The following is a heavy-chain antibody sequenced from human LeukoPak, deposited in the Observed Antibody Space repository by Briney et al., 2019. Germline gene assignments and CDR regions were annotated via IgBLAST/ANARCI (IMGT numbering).Heavy chain of an antibody. CDR2: SSETGTAY. V-gene: IGHV3-11*04. CDR1: GFTLRDYF. D-gene: IGHD2-8*02. J-gene: IGHJ2*01. Sequence: PGGSLGLSCAASGFTLRDYFMSWIRQPPGKGLEWIAYSSETGTAYSYAASVKGRFTISRDNAKNSLFLQMDSLRADDTALYYCVRGGERTGNSYFDLWGRGTLVTVSS. CDR3: VRGGERTGNSYFDL.